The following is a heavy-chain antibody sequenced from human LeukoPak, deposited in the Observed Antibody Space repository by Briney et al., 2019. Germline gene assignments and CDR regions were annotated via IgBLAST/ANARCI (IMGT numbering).Heavy chain of an antibody. Sequence: SETLSLTCTVSGGSISSYYWSWIRQPPGKGLEWIGYIYYSGSTNYNPSLKSRVTISVDTSKNQFSLKLSSVTAADTAVYYCAGHVRGIDYWGQGTLVTVSS. CDR3: AGHVRGIDY. D-gene: IGHD3-10*01. J-gene: IGHJ4*02. CDR1: GGSISSYY. CDR2: IYYSGST. V-gene: IGHV4-59*08.